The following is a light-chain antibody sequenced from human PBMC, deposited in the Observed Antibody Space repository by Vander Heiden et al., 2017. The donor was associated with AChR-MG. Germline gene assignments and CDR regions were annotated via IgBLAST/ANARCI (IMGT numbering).Light chain of an antibody. CDR2: AVN. CDR3: TSYARGSTL. CDR1: SSDTDSYNS. Sequence: HSALTQAASVSGSPGHSITLSCTGTSSDTDSYNSVSWYQQYPGKAPKLIIYAVNNRPSGVSTRFSGSKSGNTASLIISGLQPEDAAHYYCTSYARGSTLFGGGTKLTVL. J-gene: IGLJ2*01. V-gene: IGLV2-14*03.